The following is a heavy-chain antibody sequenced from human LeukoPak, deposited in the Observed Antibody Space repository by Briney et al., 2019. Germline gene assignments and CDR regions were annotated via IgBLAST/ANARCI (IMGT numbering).Heavy chain of an antibody. J-gene: IGHJ4*02. V-gene: IGHV3-30*18. CDR2: ISHGGSNE. CDR3: AKDLEPYSSSSPADC. Sequence: GESLRLSCAASGFTFSTYGMHWVRQAPGKGLEWVALISHGGSNEYYADSVKGRFTISRDNSKNTLYLQMNSLRAEDTAVYFCAKDLEPYSSSSPADCWGQGTLVTVS. CDR1: GFTFSTYG. D-gene: IGHD6-13*01.